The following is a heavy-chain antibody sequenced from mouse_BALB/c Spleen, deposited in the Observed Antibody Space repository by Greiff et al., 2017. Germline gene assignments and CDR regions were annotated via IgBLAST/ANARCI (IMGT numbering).Heavy chain of an antibody. D-gene: IGHD1-2*01. J-gene: IGHJ3*01. CDR1: GFTFSSYT. CDR2: ISSGGSYT. Sequence: EVMLVESGGGLVKPGGSLKLSCAASGFTFSSYTMSWVRQTPEKRLEWVATISSGGSYTYYPDSVKGRFTISRDNAKNTLYLQMSSLKSEDTAMYYCEGRGANTATGWLAYWGQGTLVTVAA. CDR3: EGRGANTATGWLAY. V-gene: IGHV5-6-4*01.